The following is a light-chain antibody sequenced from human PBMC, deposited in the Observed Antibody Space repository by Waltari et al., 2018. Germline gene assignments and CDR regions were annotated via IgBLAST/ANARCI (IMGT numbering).Light chain of an antibody. CDR1: SSDVGRYHL. CDR2: QGS. J-gene: IGLJ3*02. V-gene: IGLV2-23*01. CDR3: CSYAGSSTWV. Sequence: QSALTQPASVSGSPGQSITISCTGTSSDVGRYHLVSWYQQHPGKAPKLMIYQGSKWPSGVSNRFSGSKSGNTASLTISGLQAEDEADYYCCSYAGSSTWVFGGGTKLTVL.